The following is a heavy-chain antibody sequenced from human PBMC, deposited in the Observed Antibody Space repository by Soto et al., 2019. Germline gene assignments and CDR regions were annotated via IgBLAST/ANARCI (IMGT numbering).Heavy chain of an antibody. D-gene: IGHD3-22*01. Sequence: PGGSLRLSCAASGFTFSNYGMHWVRQAPGKGLEWVAVIWYDGSSKYYADSVKGRFTISRDNSKNTLYLQMNSLRAEGTAVYYCARDENYDTPFDYWGQGTLVTVSS. J-gene: IGHJ4*02. CDR3: ARDENYDTPFDY. CDR1: GFTFSNYG. V-gene: IGHV3-33*01. CDR2: IWYDGSSK.